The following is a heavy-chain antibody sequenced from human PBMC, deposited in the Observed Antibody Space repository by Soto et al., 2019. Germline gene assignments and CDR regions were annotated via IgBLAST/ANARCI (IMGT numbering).Heavy chain of an antibody. D-gene: IGHD3-22*01. J-gene: IGHJ3*02. CDR3: ARGYYDSRGQSTTFDI. CDR1: GASVFSSY. CDR2: VHYSGST. Sequence: SETLSLTCTVSGASVFSSYWSWIRQSPGKGLEWLGYVHYSGSTNYNPSLKSRVTISVDTSKNQFSLNLSSVTAADAAVYYCARGYYDSRGQSTTFDIWGQGTMVTVSS. V-gene: IGHV4-59*02.